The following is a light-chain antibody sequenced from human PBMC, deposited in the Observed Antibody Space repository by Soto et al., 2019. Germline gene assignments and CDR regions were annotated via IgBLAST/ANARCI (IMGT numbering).Light chain of an antibody. CDR3: QRYNNWPLT. V-gene: IGKV3-15*01. CDR2: DTS. J-gene: IGKJ4*01. Sequence: EIVMTQSPVILSVSPGERVTLSCRASQSVSTNLAWYQHKPGQTPRLLIYDTSARATGVPARFSGSRSGPEFTLTINSLQSEDFAIYYCQRYNNWPLTFGGGTKVDIK. CDR1: QSVSTN.